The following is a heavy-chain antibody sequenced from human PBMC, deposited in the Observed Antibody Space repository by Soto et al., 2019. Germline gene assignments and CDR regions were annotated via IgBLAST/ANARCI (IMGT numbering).Heavy chain of an antibody. CDR3: ARTKLGGDY. CDR2: INAGTGNT. Sequence: GSVKVSCKASGYTFTSYAMHWVRQAPGQRLEWMGWINAGTGNTKYSQKFQGRVTITRDTSASTAYMELSSLRSEDTDVYDCARTKLGGDYWGQGTQVTVYS. V-gene: IGHV1-3*01. J-gene: IGHJ4*02. CDR1: GYTFTSYA.